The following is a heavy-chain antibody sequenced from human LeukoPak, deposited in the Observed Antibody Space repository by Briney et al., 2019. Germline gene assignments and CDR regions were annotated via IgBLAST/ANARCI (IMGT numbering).Heavy chain of an antibody. Sequence: GASVKVSCKVSGYTLTELSMHWVRQAPGKGVEWMGGFDPEDGETIYAQKFQGRVTMTEDTSTDTAYMELSSLRSEDTAVYYCATETSGYSSGWPAVYWGQGTLVTVSS. J-gene: IGHJ4*02. V-gene: IGHV1-24*01. CDR3: ATETSGYSSGWPAVY. CDR2: FDPEDGET. D-gene: IGHD6-19*01. CDR1: GYTLTELS.